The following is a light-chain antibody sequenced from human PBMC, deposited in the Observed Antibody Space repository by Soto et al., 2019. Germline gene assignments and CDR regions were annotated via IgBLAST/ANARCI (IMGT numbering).Light chain of an antibody. CDR3: SSYTRSSTYV. J-gene: IGLJ1*01. Sequence: QSVLTQPASVSGSPGQSITIPCTGTSSDVGAYNYVSWYQQHPGKAPKLMIYDVNNRPSGVSNRFSGSKSGNTASLTISGLQAEDEADYYCSSYTRSSTYVFGTGTNVTV. V-gene: IGLV2-14*01. CDR1: SSDVGAYNY. CDR2: DVN.